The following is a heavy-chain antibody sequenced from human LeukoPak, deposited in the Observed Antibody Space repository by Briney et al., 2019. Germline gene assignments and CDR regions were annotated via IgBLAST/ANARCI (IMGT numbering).Heavy chain of an antibody. V-gene: IGHV4-59*13. Sequence: NPSETLSLICTVSGGSMNSYYWTWIRQPPGKGLEYIGYIDFTGSANSRPSLENRVTISADTSRSQFSLTMTSVTAADTAVYYCARGRGGGKPTFGGGIRSSFFDSWGQGTLVVVSS. J-gene: IGHJ4*02. CDR2: IDFTGSA. CDR1: GGSMNSYY. D-gene: IGHD3-16*01. CDR3: ARGRGGGKPTFGGGIRSSFFDS.